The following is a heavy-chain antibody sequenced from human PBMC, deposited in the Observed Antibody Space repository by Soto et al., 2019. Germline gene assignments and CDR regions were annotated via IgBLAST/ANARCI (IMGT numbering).Heavy chain of an antibody. CDR3: AREKHTWDWDNFFHC. J-gene: IGHJ4*02. CDR2: IHTDGVT. CDR1: GFTVNSYY. D-gene: IGHD1-26*01. Sequence: EVQLVESGGGLVQPGGSLRLSCAASGFTVNSYYMSWVRQAPGKGLEWVAVIHTDGVTYYADSVKGRFIISRDNTKNTLYLQMSSLRAEDTVVYYCAREKHTWDWDNFFHCWGQGTRVTVSS. V-gene: IGHV3-66*01.